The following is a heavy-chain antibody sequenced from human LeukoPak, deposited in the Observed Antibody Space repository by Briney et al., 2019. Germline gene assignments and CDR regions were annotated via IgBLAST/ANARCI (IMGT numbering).Heavy chain of an antibody. CDR1: GGSFSGYY. D-gene: IGHD2-2*01. CDR3: ARISGVNCSSTSCAPGNGMDV. Sequence: SETLSLTCAVYGGSFSGYYWSWIRQPPGKGLEGIGEINHSGSTNYNPSLKSRVTISVDTSKNQFSLKLSSVTAADTAVYYCARISGVNCSSTSCAPGNGMDVWGKGTTVTVSS. J-gene: IGHJ6*04. V-gene: IGHV4-34*01. CDR2: INHSGST.